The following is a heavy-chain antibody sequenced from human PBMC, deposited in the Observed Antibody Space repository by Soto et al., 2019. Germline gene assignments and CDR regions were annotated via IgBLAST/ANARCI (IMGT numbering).Heavy chain of an antibody. Sequence: PSETLSLTCTVSGDSISSYYWTWIRQSPGKRLEWIGYIHYSGSTKYNPSLKSRVTISVDTSKNQLSLKLTSVTAADTAVYYCARHVVATIGGFDYWGQGTLVTV. D-gene: IGHD5-12*01. V-gene: IGHV4-59*08. CDR3: ARHVVATIGGFDY. CDR2: IHYSGST. J-gene: IGHJ4*02. CDR1: GDSISSYY.